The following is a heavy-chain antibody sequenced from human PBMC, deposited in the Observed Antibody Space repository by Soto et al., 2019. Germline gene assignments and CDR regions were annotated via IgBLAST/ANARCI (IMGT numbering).Heavy chain of an antibody. V-gene: IGHV4-31*03. CDR2: IYYSGST. CDR1: GGSINSGGYY. Sequence: QVQLQESGPGLVKPSQTLTLTCSVSGGSINSGGYYWTWIRQHPGKGLEWIGNIYYSGSTSYMPSLKSRVTISIDTSKTHCSLKLSSVTAAATAVYYCARSNMSKKIDYWGQGTLVTVSS. CDR3: ARSNMSKKIDY. D-gene: IGHD3-10*02. J-gene: IGHJ4*02.